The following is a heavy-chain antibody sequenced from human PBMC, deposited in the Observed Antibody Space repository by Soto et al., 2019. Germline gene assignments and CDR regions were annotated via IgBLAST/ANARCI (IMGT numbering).Heavy chain of an antibody. J-gene: IGHJ2*01. CDR3: ARGIAAAGTSDYWYFDL. D-gene: IGHD6-13*01. CDR2: IIPILGIA. CDR1: GGTFSSYT. V-gene: IGHV1-69*02. Sequence: ASVKVSCKASGGTFSSYTISWVRQAPGQGLEWMGRIIPILGIANYAQKFQGRVTITADKSTSTAYMELSSLRSEDTAVYYCARGIAAAGTSDYWYFDLWGRRTLVTVSS.